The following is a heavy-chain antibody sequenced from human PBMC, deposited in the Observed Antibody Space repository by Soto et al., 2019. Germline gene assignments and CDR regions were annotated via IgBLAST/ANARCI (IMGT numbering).Heavy chain of an antibody. J-gene: IGHJ6*02. D-gene: IGHD5-12*01. CDR1: GYTFTGYY. CDR3: ARVKGDGYNSRYYYYYGMDV. CDR2: INPNSGGT. V-gene: IGHV1-2*02. Sequence: QVQLVQSGAEVKKPGASVKVSCKASGYTFTGYYMHWVRQAPGQGLEWMGWINPNSGGTNYAQKFQGRVTMTRDTSISTAYMELSRLRSDDTAVYYCARVKGDGYNSRYYYYYGMDVWGQGTTVTVSS.